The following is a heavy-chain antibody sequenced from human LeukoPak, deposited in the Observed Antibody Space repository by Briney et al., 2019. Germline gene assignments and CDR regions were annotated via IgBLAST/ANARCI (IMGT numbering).Heavy chain of an antibody. CDR2: IYYSGST. Sequence: SETLSLTCTVSGVSISRSSYYWGWIRQPPGQGLGWVGSIYYSGSTNYNPSLKSRVTISVDTSKNQFSLKLSSVIAADTATYYCARLNSGWNYYFDYWGQGTLVTVSS. D-gene: IGHD6-19*01. CDR3: ARLNSGWNYYFDY. J-gene: IGHJ4*02. V-gene: IGHV4-39*01. CDR1: GVSISRSSYY.